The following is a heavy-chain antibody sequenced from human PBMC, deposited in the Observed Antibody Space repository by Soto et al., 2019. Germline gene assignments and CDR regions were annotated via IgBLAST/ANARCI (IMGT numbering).Heavy chain of an antibody. Sequence: QVQLQESGPGLVKPSGTLSLTCAVSGGSISSSNWWSWVRQPPGKGLEWIGEIYHSGSTNYNPSIKSRVTISVDKPKTQLSLELSSVTVADTAVYYCARVAVAGTRYDYWGQGTLVTVSS. D-gene: IGHD6-19*01. CDR1: GGSISSSNW. CDR3: ARVAVAGTRYDY. J-gene: IGHJ4*02. V-gene: IGHV4-4*02. CDR2: IYHSGST.